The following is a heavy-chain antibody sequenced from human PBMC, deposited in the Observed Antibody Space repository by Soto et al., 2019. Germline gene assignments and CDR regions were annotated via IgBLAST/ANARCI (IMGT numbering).Heavy chain of an antibody. CDR2: ISAYNGNT. Sequence: ASVKVSCKASGYTFTSYGISWVRQAPGQGLEWMGWISAYNGNTNYAQKLQGRVTMTTDTSTSTAYMELRSLRSDDTAVYYSARAIVVVPAVPFGYWGQGTLVTVSS. J-gene: IGHJ4*02. D-gene: IGHD2-2*01. V-gene: IGHV1-18*01. CDR1: GYTFTSYG. CDR3: ARAIVVVPAVPFGY.